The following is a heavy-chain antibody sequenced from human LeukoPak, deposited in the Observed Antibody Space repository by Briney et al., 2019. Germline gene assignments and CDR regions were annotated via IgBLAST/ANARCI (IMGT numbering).Heavy chain of an antibody. Sequence: PLETLSLTCAVYGGSFSGYYWSWIRQPPGKGLEWSGEINHSGSTNDNPSLKSRVTVSLDTSKNQFSLKLSSGTAADTAVYYCARAYYDYVWGSYRLKKPSGLDYWGQGTMVTVSS. CDR1: GGSFSGYY. D-gene: IGHD3-16*02. V-gene: IGHV4-34*01. CDR3: ARAYYDYVWGSYRLKKPSGLDY. CDR2: INHSGST. J-gene: IGHJ4*02.